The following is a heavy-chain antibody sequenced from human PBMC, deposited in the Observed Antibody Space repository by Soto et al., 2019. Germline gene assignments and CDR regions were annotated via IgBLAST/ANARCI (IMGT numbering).Heavy chain of an antibody. CDR3: ARAISPDYCSSTSCYYFDY. CDR1: GFTFSSYW. V-gene: IGHV3-7*03. D-gene: IGHD2-2*01. Sequence: LRLSCAASGFTFSSYWMSWVRQAPGKGLEWVANIKQDGSEKYYVDSVKGRFTISRDNAKNSLYLQMNSLRAEDTAVYYCARAISPDYCSSTSCYYFDYWGQGTLVTVSS. J-gene: IGHJ4*02. CDR2: IKQDGSEK.